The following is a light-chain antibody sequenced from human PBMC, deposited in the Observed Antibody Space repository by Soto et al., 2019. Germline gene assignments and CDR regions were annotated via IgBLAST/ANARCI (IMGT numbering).Light chain of an antibody. CDR3: QQYSSDFFT. V-gene: IGKV1-5*03. CDR1: QSISSW. CDR2: RAS. J-gene: IGKJ3*01. Sequence: DIQMTQSPSTLSASVGDRVNITCRASQSISSWLDWYQQKPGKAPKLLIYRASDLQTGVPSRFISGRSCREFSLTISSLQPDDNATYYCQQYSSDFFTFGPGTKVDVK.